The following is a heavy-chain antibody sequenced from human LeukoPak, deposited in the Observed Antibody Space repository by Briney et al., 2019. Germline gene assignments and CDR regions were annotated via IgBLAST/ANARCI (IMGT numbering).Heavy chain of an antibody. J-gene: IGHJ4*02. CDR1: GFTFSNAR. D-gene: IGHD3-10*01. CDR3: TAYYYGSGSNYNDY. CDR2: IKNKADGGTT. V-gene: IGHV3-15*01. Sequence: GGSLRLSCAASGFTFSNARMSWVRQAPGKGPEWVGRIKNKADGGTTDYAAPVKGRFTIPRDDSKNTLYLQMNSLKTEDTALYYCTAYYYGSGSNYNDYWGQGTLVTVSS.